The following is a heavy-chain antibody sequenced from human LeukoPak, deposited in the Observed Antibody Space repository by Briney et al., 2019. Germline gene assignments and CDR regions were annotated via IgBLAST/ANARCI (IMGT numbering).Heavy chain of an antibody. J-gene: IGHJ4*02. V-gene: IGHV4-59*08. CDR1: GGPKSGYF. CDR3: ARSLGYYFDS. D-gene: IGHD7-27*01. Sequence: NPSETLSITCTVSGGPKSGYFWGWVRQPPGKGLEWIAYIYYSGSTTYNPSLKSRVTISVDKSTNQFSLKLSSVTAADTAVYYCARSLGYYFDSWGQGRLVSVSP. CDR2: IYYSGST.